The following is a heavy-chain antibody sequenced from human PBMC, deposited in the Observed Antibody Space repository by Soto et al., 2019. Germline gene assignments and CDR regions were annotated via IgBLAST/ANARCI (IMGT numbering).Heavy chain of an antibody. J-gene: IGHJ4*02. CDR1: GFTFRNYD. Sequence: VGSLRLSCTDFGFTFRNYDMSWVRQAPGKGLEWVSGISGSGGNTYYADSVKGRFTVSRDNAKNSLYLQMNSLRDEDTAVYYCARVPYWGQGTLVTVSS. CDR3: ARVPY. CDR2: ISGSGGNT. V-gene: IGHV3-23*01.